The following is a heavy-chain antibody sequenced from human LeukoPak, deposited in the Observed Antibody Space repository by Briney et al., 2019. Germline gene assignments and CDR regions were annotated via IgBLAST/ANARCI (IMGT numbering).Heavy chain of an antibody. Sequence: PGGSLRLSCVASGXMFSSYWVNWVRQAPGKGLVWVSRINSDGSSTSYADSVKGRFTISRDNAKNTLFLQMNSLRAEDTAVYYCARGPGAFDIWGQGTMVTVSS. CDR1: GXMFSSYW. D-gene: IGHD2-2*01. CDR2: INSDGSST. J-gene: IGHJ3*02. CDR3: ARGPGAFDI. V-gene: IGHV3-74*01.